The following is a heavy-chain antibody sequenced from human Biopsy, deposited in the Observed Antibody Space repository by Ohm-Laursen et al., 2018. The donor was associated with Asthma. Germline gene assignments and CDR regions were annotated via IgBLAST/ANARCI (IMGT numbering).Heavy chain of an antibody. CDR1: GFTVSTNG. J-gene: IGHJ4*02. V-gene: IGHV3-53*01. CDR2: IYSGGGT. Sequence: SLRLSCTPSGFTVSTNGMSWVRQPPGKGLEWVSVIYSGGGTYYADSVQGRVTISRDNSKNTLSLQMNSLRAEDTAVYYCARGDSSNWSHYYFDYWGQGTLVTVSS. CDR3: ARGDSSNWSHYYFDY. D-gene: IGHD3-22*01.